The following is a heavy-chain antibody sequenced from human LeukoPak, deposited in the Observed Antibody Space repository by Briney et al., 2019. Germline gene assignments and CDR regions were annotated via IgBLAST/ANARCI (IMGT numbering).Heavy chain of an antibody. V-gene: IGHV1-8*01. D-gene: IGHD2-15*01. J-gene: IGHJ5*02. Sequence: ASVKVSCKASGYTFTSYDINWVRQATGQGLEWMGWMNPNSGNAGYAQKFQGRVTLTRDNSISTAYMELSSLRSEDTAVYYCASRGADCSGGSCYWFDPWGQGTLVTVSS. CDR1: GYTFTSYD. CDR3: ASRGADCSGGSCYWFDP. CDR2: MNPNSGNA.